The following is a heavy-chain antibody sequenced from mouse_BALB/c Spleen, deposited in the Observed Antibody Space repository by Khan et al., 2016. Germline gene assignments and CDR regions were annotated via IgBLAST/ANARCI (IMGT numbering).Heavy chain of an antibody. D-gene: IGHD1-2*01. V-gene: IGHV2-9*02. J-gene: IGHJ4*01. CDR2: IWAGGGP. CDR3: ARDPEFITSSTGTMDY. Sequence: QVPLKQSGPGLVAPSQSLSITCTVSGFSLTRYGVHWVRQPPGKGLEWLGVIWAGGGPDYTSALMSRLRISKDNSKSQVFLKMNSLQTDDAAMYYCARDPEFITSSTGTMDYWGQGTSVTVSS. CDR1: GFSLTRYG.